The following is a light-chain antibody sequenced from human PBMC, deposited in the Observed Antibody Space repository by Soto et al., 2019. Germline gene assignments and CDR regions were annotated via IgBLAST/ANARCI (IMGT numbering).Light chain of an antibody. CDR2: KAS. CDR3: QHWVDYMWT. Sequence: DIHLTQSPSTLSASVGDRVTITCRASQSISSWLAWYQQKPGKAPKLLIYKASTLESGVPSRFSGSGSGTEFTLTISSLQPDDFANYYCQHWVDYMWTFGQGTKVEIK. J-gene: IGKJ1*01. CDR1: QSISSW. V-gene: IGKV1-5*03.